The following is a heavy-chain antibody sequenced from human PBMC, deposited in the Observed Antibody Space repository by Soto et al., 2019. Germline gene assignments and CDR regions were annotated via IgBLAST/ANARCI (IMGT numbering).Heavy chain of an antibody. Sequence: QLLQSGGGLVQPGGSLTLSCAASGFTFGTIDMSWVRQAPGEGLEWVSTIDGSGGITYYADSVKGRFTISRDNSRNTVYLKMNSLRGDDTALYYCVKNSGWFNTWGQGALVTVSS. CDR3: VKNSGWFNT. V-gene: IGHV3-23*01. D-gene: IGHD3-10*01. CDR1: GFTFGTID. CDR2: IDGSGGIT. J-gene: IGHJ5*02.